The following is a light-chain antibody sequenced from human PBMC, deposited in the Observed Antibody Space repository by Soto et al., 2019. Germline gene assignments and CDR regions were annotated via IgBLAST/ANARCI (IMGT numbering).Light chain of an antibody. J-gene: IGLJ2*01. CDR3: CSYSGSSTFRVV. Sequence: QSALTQPPSVSGSPGQSITISCTGTSSDIGSYNLVSWYQQHPGKAPKLMIYEGSNRPSGVSNRFSGSKSGTTASLTISGLQAEDEADDYCCSYSGSSTFRVVFGGGTKLTVL. CDR2: EGS. CDR1: SSDIGSYNL. V-gene: IGLV2-23*03.